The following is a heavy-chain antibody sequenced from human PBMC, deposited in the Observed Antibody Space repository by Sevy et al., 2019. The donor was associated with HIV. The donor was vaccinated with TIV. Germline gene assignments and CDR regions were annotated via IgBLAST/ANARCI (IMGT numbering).Heavy chain of an antibody. D-gene: IGHD3-22*01. Sequence: GGSLRLSCAASGFTFGSYWMHWVRQAPGKGLVWVSRINSDGSSTSYADSVKGRFTISRDNAKNTLYLQMNSLRAEDTAVYYCARGIHYYDSSGYYQLDYWGQGTLVTVSS. CDR2: INSDGSST. J-gene: IGHJ4*02. CDR1: GFTFGSYW. V-gene: IGHV3-74*01. CDR3: ARGIHYYDSSGYYQLDY.